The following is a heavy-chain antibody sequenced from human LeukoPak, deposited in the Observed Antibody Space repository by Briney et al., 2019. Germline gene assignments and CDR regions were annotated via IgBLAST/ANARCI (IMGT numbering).Heavy chain of an antibody. CDR2: IYYSGST. Sequence: SETLSLTCTVSGGSISSGDYYWSWIRQPPGKGLEWTGYIYYSGSTYYNPSLKSRVTISVDTSKNQFSLKLSSVTAADTAVYYCARGVSYGDYVDYWGQGTLVTVSS. CDR1: GGSISSGDYY. CDR3: ARGVSYGDYVDY. J-gene: IGHJ4*02. D-gene: IGHD4-17*01. V-gene: IGHV4-30-4*01.